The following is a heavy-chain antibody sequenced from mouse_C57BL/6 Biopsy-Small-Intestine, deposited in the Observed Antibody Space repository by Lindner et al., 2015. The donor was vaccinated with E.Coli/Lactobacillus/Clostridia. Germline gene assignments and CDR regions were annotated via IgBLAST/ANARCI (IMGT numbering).Heavy chain of an antibody. CDR1: GYSFTGYY. V-gene: IGHV1-42*01. CDR2: INPSTGGT. Sequence: VQLQESGPELVKPGASVKISCKASGYSFTGYYMNWVKQSPEKSLEWIGEINPSTGGTTYNQKFKAKATLTVDKSSSTAYMQLKSLTSEDSAVYYCARGRDVGYWGQGTTLTVSS. CDR3: ARGRDVGY. D-gene: IGHD3-3*01. J-gene: IGHJ2*01.